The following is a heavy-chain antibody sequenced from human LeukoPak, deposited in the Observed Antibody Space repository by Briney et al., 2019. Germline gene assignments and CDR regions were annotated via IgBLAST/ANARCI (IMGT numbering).Heavy chain of an antibody. Sequence: SETLSLTCTVSDDSISDYYRGWIRQPPGKGLEWIGYFYNSGRSTYNPSLKSRVTISADTSKNHFSLKLNSVTTADTAVYYCTRGAGWLINYWGQGILSPSPQ. CDR3: TRGAGWLINY. CDR1: DDSISDYY. CDR2: FYNSGRS. J-gene: IGHJ4*02. D-gene: IGHD3-16*01. V-gene: IGHV4-59*01.